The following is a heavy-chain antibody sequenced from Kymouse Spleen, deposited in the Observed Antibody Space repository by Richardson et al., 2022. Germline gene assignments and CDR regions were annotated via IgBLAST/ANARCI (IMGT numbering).Heavy chain of an antibody. Sequence: QVQLQESGPGLVKPSETLSLTCTVSGGSVSSGSYYWSWIRQPPGKGLEWIGYIYYSGSTNYNPSLKSRVTISVDTSKNQFSLKLSSVTAADTAVYYCARRYSSGWFDPWGQGTLVTVSS. V-gene: IGHV4-61*01. D-gene: IGHD6-19*01. CDR2: IYYSGST. CDR1: GGSVSSGSYY. CDR3: ARRYSSGWFDP. J-gene: IGHJ5*02.